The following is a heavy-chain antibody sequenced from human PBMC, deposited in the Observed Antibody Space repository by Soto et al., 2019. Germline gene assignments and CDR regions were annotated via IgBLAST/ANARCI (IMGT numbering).Heavy chain of an antibody. CDR2: IYYSGST. CDR1: GGSISSYY. V-gene: IGHV4-59*08. Sequence: SETLSLTCTVSGGSISSYYWSWIRQPPGKGLEWIGYIYYSGSTNYNPSLKSRVTISVDTSKNQFSLKLSSVTAADTAVYYCARHSRYLYYFDYWGQGTLVTVSS. D-gene: IGHD1-26*01. J-gene: IGHJ4*02. CDR3: ARHSRYLYYFDY.